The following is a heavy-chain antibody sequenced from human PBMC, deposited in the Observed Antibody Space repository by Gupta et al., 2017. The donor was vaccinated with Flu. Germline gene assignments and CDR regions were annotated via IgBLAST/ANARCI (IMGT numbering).Heavy chain of an antibody. CDR2: ISSSSSYI. Sequence: EVQLVESGGGLVKPGGSLRLSCAASGFTFSSYSMNWVRQAPGKGLEWVSSISSSSSYIYYADAVKGRFTISRDNAKNSLYLQMNRLRAEDTAVYYCARSSRAARGAFDIGGQGTMVTVSS. V-gene: IGHV3-21*01. CDR3: ARSSRAARGAFDI. D-gene: IGHD6-6*01. CDR1: GFTFSSYS. J-gene: IGHJ3*02.